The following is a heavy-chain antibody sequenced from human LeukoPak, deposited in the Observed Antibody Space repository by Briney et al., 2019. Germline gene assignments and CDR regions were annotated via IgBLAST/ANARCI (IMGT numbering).Heavy chain of an antibody. CDR2: IWYDGSDE. CDR1: GFTFSTSG. CDR3: ARDLGYCSSTSCSYGMDV. V-gene: IGHV3-30*02. J-gene: IGHJ6*02. D-gene: IGHD2-2*01. Sequence: PGGSLRLSCAASGFTFSTSGIHWVRQAPGKGLEWVAIIWYDGSDEYYADSVKGRFTISRDNSKNTLYLQMNSLRAEDTAVYYCARDLGYCSSTSCSYGMDVWGQGTTVTVSS.